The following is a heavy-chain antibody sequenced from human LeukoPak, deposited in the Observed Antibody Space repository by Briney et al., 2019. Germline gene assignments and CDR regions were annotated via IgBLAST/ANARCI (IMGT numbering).Heavy chain of an antibody. CDR3: ARSYFDVLTNYYMWLAP. CDR2: INLNSGDT. V-gene: IGHV1-2*02. Sequence: ASVKVSCKASGYTFTDYYIHWVRQAPGQGLEWMGWINLNSGDTYYAQNFPDRVTMTGDTSISTAYLELSSLRSDDTAVFYCARSYFDVLTNYYMWLAPWGQGTLVTVSS. CDR1: GYTFTDYY. D-gene: IGHD3-9*01. J-gene: IGHJ5*02.